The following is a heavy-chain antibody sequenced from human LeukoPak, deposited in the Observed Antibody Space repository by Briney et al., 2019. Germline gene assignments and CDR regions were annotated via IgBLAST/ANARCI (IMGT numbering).Heavy chain of an antibody. CDR1: GGIFSSYA. CDR3: AGQYPTSSYGSGDDAFDI. V-gene: IGHV1-69*05. D-gene: IGHD3-10*01. Sequence: ASVKVSCKASGGIFSSYAISWVRQAPGQGLEWMGRITPIFWRANYAQKFQGRVTITTDESTCTAYMELSSLRSEDTAVYYCAGQYPTSSYGSGDDAFDIWGQGTMVTVSS. CDR2: ITPIFWRA. J-gene: IGHJ3*02.